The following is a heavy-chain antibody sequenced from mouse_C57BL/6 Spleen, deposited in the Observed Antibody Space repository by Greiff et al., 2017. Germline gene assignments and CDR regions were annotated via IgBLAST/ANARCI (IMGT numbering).Heavy chain of an antibody. V-gene: IGHV1-80*01. CDR2: IYPGDGDT. J-gene: IGHJ3*01. Sequence: VKLQESGAELVKPGASVKISCKASGYAFSSYWMNWVKQRPGKGLEGIGRIYPGDGDTNYNGKFKGKATLTADKSSSTAYMQLSSLTSEDSAVYFCASVYYSNPFAYWGQGTLVTVSA. D-gene: IGHD2-5*01. CDR1: GYAFSSYW. CDR3: ASVYYSNPFAY.